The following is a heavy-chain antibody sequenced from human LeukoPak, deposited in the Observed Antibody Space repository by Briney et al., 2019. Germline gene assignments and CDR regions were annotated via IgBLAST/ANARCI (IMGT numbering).Heavy chain of an antibody. J-gene: IGHJ4*02. CDR2: ISAYNGNT. CDR1: GYTFTSYG. Sequence: ASVKVSCKASGYTFTSYGISWVRQAPGQGLEWVGWISAYNGNTKYAQKLQGRVTMTTDTSTNTAYMELRSLTSDDTAVYYCARDGPDYGDYINFDYWGQGTLVTVSS. V-gene: IGHV1-18*01. D-gene: IGHD4-17*01. CDR3: ARDGPDYGDYINFDY.